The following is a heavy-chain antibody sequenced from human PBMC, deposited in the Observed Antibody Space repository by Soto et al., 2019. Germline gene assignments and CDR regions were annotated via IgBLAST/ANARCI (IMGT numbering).Heavy chain of an antibody. V-gene: IGHV3-23*01. J-gene: IGHJ3*02. Sequence: GGSLRLSCAVSGFICSSYDMSWVRQAPGKGLEWVSTILVGGSPHYEDSVKGRLTISRDTSKNTVYLQMNSLTAGDTAVYYCAKATATSGGAFEIYGQGAMVTVSS. CDR2: ILVGGSP. CDR1: GFICSSYD. D-gene: IGHD1-1*01. CDR3: AKATATSGGAFEI.